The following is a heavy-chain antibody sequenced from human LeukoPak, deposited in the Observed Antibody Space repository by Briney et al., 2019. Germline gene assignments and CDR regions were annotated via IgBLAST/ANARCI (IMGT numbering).Heavy chain of an antibody. CDR2: INSDGSST. D-gene: IGHD6-13*01. CDR3: ARVGYSSSWYYMDV. V-gene: IGHV3-74*01. CDR1: GFTFSSYW. Sequence: GGSLRLSCAASGFTFSSYWMHWVRQAPGKGLVWVSRINSDGSSTSYADSVKGRFTISRDNAKNTLYLQMNSLRAEDTAVYYCARVGYSSSWYYMDVWGKGTTVTISS. J-gene: IGHJ6*03.